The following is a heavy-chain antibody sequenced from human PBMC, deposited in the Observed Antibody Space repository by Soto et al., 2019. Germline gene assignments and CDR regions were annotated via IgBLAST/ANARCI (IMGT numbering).Heavy chain of an antibody. V-gene: IGHV3-74*01. CDR3: TAPSPPYYDTNP. J-gene: IGHJ5*02. D-gene: IGHD3-22*01. CDR1: GFTFSRYW. CDR2: INSDGTST. Sequence: EVQLVESGGGLVQPGESLRLSCAASGFTFSRYWMHWVRQAPGKGLMWVSRINSDGTSTSYADSVKGRFTISRDNAKNTLYLQMNRLTAEDTAVYSCTAPSPPYYDTNPWGQGTLVTVSS.